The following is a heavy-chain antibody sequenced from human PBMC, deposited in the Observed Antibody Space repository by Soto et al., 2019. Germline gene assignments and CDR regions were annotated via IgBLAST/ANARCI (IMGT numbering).Heavy chain of an antibody. V-gene: IGHV3-21*01. CDR3: ARGILGGVRIDYGMDV. CDR1: GFTFSNYN. CDR2: ITSAGSYI. Sequence: EVQLVESGGGLVKPGGSLRLSCAASGFTFSNYNMNWVRQPPGKGLEWVSCITSAGSYIYYAETLKGRVTISRDNAKNSLLLQMNSLRAEDTALYFCARGILGGVRIDYGMDVWGQGTTVTVSS. J-gene: IGHJ6*02. D-gene: IGHD2-8*02.